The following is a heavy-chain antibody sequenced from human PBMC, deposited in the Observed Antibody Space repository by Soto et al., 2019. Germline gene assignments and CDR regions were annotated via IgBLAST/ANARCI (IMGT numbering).Heavy chain of an antibody. D-gene: IGHD3-3*01. Sequence: ASVKVSCKASGYTFTGYYMHWVRQAPGQGLEWMGWINPNSGGTNYAQKFQGSVTMTRDTSISTAYMELSRLRSDDTAVYYCARVETYYDFWSGRSNYGMDVWGQGTTVTVSS. CDR2: INPNSGGT. J-gene: IGHJ6*02. CDR1: GYTFTGYY. V-gene: IGHV1-2*02. CDR3: ARVETYYDFWSGRSNYGMDV.